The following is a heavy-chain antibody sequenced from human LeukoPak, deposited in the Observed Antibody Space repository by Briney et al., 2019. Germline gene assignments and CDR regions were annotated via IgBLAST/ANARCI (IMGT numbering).Heavy chain of an antibody. D-gene: IGHD6-19*01. CDR3: ARDGSGWYGAKDY. J-gene: IGHJ4*02. CDR1: GGSFSGYY. Sequence: SETLSLTCAVYGGSFSGYYWSWIRRPPGKGLEWIGEINHSGSTNYNPSLKSRVTISVDTSKNQCSLKLSAVTAADTAVYYCARDGSGWYGAKDYWGQGTLVTVSS. CDR2: INHSGST. V-gene: IGHV4-34*01.